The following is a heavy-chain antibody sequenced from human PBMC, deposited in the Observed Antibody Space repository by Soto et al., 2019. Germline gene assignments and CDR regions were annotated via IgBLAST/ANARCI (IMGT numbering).Heavy chain of an antibody. V-gene: IGHV1-18*01. CDR3: ARDRSVVYYYYGMDV. CDR2: ISAYNGNT. J-gene: IGHJ6*02. CDR1: GYTFTSYG. D-gene: IGHD2-15*01. Sequence: ASVKVSCKASGYTFTSYGISWMRQAPGQGLEWMGWISAYNGNTNYAQKLQGRVTMTTDASTSTAYMELRSLRSDDTAVYYCARDRSVVYYYYGMDVWGQGTTVTVSS.